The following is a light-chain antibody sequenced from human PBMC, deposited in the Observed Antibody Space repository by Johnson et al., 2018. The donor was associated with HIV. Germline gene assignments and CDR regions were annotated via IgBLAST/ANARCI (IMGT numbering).Light chain of an antibody. Sequence: QPVLTQPPSLSAAPGQRVSISCSGNSSNIENYFVSWYQQLPGAAPRLLIYEDNKRPSGIPDRFSGSKSGASATLGITGLQTGDEADYYCGVWDASLSPHYVFGTGPTVIVL. V-gene: IGLV1-51*02. CDR3: GVWDASLSPHYV. CDR2: EDN. J-gene: IGLJ1*01. CDR1: SSNIENYF.